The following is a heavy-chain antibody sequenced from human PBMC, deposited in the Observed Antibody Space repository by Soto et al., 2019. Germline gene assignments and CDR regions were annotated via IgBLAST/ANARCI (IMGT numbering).Heavy chain of an antibody. CDR3: ARRAAAGIGYYYYYYGMDV. J-gene: IGHJ6*02. CDR2: INHSGST. Sequence: SETLSLTCAVYGGSFSGCYWSWIRQPPGKGLEWIGEINHSGSTNYNPSLKSRVTISVDTSKNQFSLKLSSVTAADTAVYYCARRAAAGIGYYYYYYGMDVWGQGTTVTVCS. D-gene: IGHD6-13*01. V-gene: IGHV4-34*01. CDR1: GGSFSGCY.